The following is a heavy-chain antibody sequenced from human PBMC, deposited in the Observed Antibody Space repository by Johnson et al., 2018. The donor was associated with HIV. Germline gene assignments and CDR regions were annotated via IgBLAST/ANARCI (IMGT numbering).Heavy chain of an antibody. D-gene: IGHD6-6*01. CDR1: GFTFDDYG. Sequence: VQLVESGGGVVRPGGSLRLSCAASGFTFDDYGMSWVRQAPGKGLEWVSLISWDGGSKYYEASVKGRFTNTRDNSKNSLYLQMNSLRTEDTALYYCAKGASSSDHGAFDIWGQGTMVTVSS. V-gene: IGHV3-43*01. CDR2: ISWDGGSK. CDR3: AKGASSSDHGAFDI. J-gene: IGHJ3*02.